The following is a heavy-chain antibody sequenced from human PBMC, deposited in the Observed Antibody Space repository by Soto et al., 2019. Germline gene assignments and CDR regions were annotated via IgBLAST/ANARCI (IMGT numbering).Heavy chain of an antibody. CDR3: ARGYSTSPNWFDP. V-gene: IGHV3-7*03. Sequence: GGSLRLSCTASGFTFSNYWMSWVRQAPGKGLEWVANIKVDGSEKFYVDSVRGRFTISRDNAKNSLSLQMNSLRAEDTAVYYCARGYSTSPNWFDPWGQGTLVTVSS. J-gene: IGHJ5*02. CDR2: IKVDGSEK. CDR1: GFTFSNYW. D-gene: IGHD6-13*01.